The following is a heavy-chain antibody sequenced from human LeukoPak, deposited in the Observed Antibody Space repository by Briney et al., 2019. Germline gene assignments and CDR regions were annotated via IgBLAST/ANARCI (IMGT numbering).Heavy chain of an antibody. CDR3: ARGVYDSSGYYSFDY. V-gene: IGHV3-21*01. CDR2: ISSSSSYI. Sequence: PGGSLRLSCAASGFTFSSYSMNWVRQAPGKGLEWVSSISSSSSYIYYADSVKGRFTISRDNAKNSLYLQMNSLRAEDTAVYYCARGVYDSSGYYSFDYWGQGTLVTVSS. J-gene: IGHJ4*02. CDR1: GFTFSSYS. D-gene: IGHD3-22*01.